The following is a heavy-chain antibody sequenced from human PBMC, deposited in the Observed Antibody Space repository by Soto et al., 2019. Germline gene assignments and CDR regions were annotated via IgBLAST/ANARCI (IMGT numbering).Heavy chain of an antibody. CDR2: ISYDEIDK. V-gene: IGHV3-30*18. CDR3: AKDSGYQLPDNYFYYGLDF. D-gene: IGHD2-2*01. J-gene: IGHJ6*02. CDR1: GFTFSSYG. Sequence: GGSLRLSCAASGFTFSSYGMHWVRQAPGKGLEWVAAISYDEIDKKYASSVKGRFTVSRDNVKNTLSLQMNSLRPEDTAVYYCAKDSGYQLPDNYFYYGLDFWGQGTTVTVSS.